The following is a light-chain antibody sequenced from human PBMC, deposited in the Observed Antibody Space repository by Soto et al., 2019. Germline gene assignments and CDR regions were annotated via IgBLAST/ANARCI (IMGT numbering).Light chain of an antibody. J-gene: IGKJ4*01. CDR2: GAS. Sequence: EIVLTQSPGTLSLSPGERATLSCRASQDITNLAWYQQRPGQPPRLLIYGASTRATGIPARFSASGSGTEFTLTISSLQSEDFAVYYCQQYSYWPLTFGGGTKVDIK. CDR3: QQYSYWPLT. CDR1: QDITN. V-gene: IGKV3-15*01.